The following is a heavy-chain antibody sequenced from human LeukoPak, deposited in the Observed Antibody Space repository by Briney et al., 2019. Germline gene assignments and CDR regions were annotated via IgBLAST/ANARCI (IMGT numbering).Heavy chain of an antibody. Sequence: PSETLSLTCAVYDGSFSGYYRSWIRQPPGKGLEWIGEINHSGSANYNPSLKSRVTIFLDTSKNQFSLNLSSVTAADTAVYYCARRPRGVIIKTWFDSWGQGTLVTVSS. V-gene: IGHV4-34*01. J-gene: IGHJ5*01. CDR3: ARRPRGVIIKTWFDS. CDR1: DGSFSGYY. CDR2: INHSGSA. D-gene: IGHD3-10*01.